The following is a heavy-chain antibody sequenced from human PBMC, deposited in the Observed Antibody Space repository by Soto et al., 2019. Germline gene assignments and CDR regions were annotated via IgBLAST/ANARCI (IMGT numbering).Heavy chain of an antibody. CDR2: ISAYNGNT. Sequence: ASVKVSCKASGYTFTSYGTSWVRQAPGQGLEWMGWISAYNGNTNYAQKLQGRVTMTTDTSTSTAYMELRSLRSDDTAVYYCARDRVRFDWLLTYYYGMDVWGQGTTVTVSS. V-gene: IGHV1-18*04. J-gene: IGHJ6*02. CDR3: ARDRVRFDWLLTYYYGMDV. CDR1: GYTFTSYG. D-gene: IGHD3-9*01.